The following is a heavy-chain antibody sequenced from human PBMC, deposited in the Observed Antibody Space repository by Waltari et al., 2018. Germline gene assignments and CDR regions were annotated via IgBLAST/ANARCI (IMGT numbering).Heavy chain of an antibody. D-gene: IGHD3-10*01. J-gene: IGHJ4*02. CDR1: GCMLMSYW. V-gene: IGHV3-74*01. Sequence: EVQLVVSVCGLVPPGGSLCFSCAVSGCMLMSYWMHWVRQATGKGLVWVSRINNDGSRTDYADSVKGRFTISRDNAKNTLHVQMNSLRAEDTAVYYCARGSGVGDNWGQGTLVTVSS. CDR3: ARGSGVGDN. CDR2: INNDGSRT.